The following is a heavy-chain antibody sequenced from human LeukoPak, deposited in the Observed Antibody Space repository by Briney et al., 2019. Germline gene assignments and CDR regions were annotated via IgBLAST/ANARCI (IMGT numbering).Heavy chain of an antibody. CDR3: ARVRITIFGVVIIPPDC. J-gene: IGHJ4*02. CDR2: MNPNSGNT. V-gene: IGHV1-8*01. CDR1: GYTFTSYD. D-gene: IGHD3-3*01. Sequence: ASVKVSCKASGYTFTSYDINWVRQATGQGLEGMGWMNPNSGNTGYAQKFQGRVTMTRNTSISTAYMELSSLRSEDTAVYYCARVRITIFGVVIIPPDCWGRGTLVTVSS.